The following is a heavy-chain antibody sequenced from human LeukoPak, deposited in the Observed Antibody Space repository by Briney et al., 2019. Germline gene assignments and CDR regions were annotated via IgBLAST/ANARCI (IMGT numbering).Heavy chain of an antibody. J-gene: IGHJ4*02. D-gene: IGHD2-2*01. CDR1: GFTFSSYG. CDR3: AKANAEGPY. Sequence: GGSLRLSCVVSGFTFSSYGMHWVRQAPGKGLEWVAVISYDGSNKYYADSVKGRFTISRDNSKNTLYLQMNSLRAEDTAVYYCAKANAEGPYWGQGTLVTVSS. V-gene: IGHV3-30*18. CDR2: ISYDGSNK.